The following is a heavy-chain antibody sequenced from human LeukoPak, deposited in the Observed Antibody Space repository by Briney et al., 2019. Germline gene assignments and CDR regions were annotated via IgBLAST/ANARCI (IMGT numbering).Heavy chain of an antibody. Sequence: TLSLTCAVYGGSFSGYYWSWIRQPPGKALEWLALIDWDDDKYYSTSLKTRLTISKDTSKNQVVLTMTNMDPVDTATYYCARISGYLGSFDYWGQGTLVTVSS. V-gene: IGHV2-70*01. CDR1: GGSFSGYY. J-gene: IGHJ4*02. D-gene: IGHD3-16*01. CDR3: ARISGYLGSFDY. CDR2: IDWDDDK.